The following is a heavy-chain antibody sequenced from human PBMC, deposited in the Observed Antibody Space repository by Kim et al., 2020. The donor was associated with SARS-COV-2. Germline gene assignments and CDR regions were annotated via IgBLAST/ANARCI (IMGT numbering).Heavy chain of an antibody. Sequence: ASVKVSCKASGYTFTSYGISWVRQAPGQGLEWMGWISAYNGNTNYAQKLQGRVTMTTDTSTSTAYMELRSLRSDDTAVYYCARDPDYGDYVGRDYYYYYGMDVWGQGTTVTVSS. V-gene: IGHV1-18*01. D-gene: IGHD4-17*01. CDR1: GYTFTSYG. CDR2: ISAYNGNT. J-gene: IGHJ6*02. CDR3: ARDPDYGDYVGRDYYYYYGMDV.